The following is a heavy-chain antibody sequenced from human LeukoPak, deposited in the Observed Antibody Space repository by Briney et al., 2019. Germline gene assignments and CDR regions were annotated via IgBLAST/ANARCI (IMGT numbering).Heavy chain of an antibody. D-gene: IGHD3-3*01. CDR3: ASSERGFLGPNTYYFDY. CDR2: IYYSGST. CDR1: GGSISRYY. Sequence: SETLSLTCTVSGGSISRYYWRWIRQPPGKGLEWIGYIYYSGSTTYNPSLKSRVTISVDTSKNQFSLKLSSVTAADTAVYYCASSERGFLGPNTYYFDYWGQGTLVTVSS. V-gene: IGHV4-59*01. J-gene: IGHJ4*02.